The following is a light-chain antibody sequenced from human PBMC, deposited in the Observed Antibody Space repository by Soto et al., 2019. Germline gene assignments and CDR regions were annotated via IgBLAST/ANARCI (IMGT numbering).Light chain of an antibody. Sequence: DIVLTQSPGTLSLSPGERATLSCRASQSLRSTSLAWYQQKPGQAPRLLIYDASTRATGIPARFSGSGSGTDFTLTISNLEPEDFAVYYCQQRSNWPTFGGGTKVDIK. CDR3: QQRSNWPT. CDR1: QSLRSTS. J-gene: IGKJ4*01. CDR2: DAS. V-gene: IGKV3D-20*02.